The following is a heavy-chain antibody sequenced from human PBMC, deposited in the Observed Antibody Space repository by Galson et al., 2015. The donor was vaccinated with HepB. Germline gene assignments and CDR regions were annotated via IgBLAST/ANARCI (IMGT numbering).Heavy chain of an antibody. CDR3: ARVGVWFGELFH. V-gene: IGHV4-61*01. J-gene: IGHJ4*02. D-gene: IGHD3-10*01. CDR2: IYYSGST. CDR1: GGSVSSGSYY. Sequence: QVQLQESGPGLVKPSETLSLTCTVSGGSVSSGSYYWSWIRQPPGKGLEWIGYIYYSGSTNYNPSLKSRITISVDTSKNQCSLKLSSVTAADTAVYYCARVGVWFGELFHWGQGTLVTVSS.